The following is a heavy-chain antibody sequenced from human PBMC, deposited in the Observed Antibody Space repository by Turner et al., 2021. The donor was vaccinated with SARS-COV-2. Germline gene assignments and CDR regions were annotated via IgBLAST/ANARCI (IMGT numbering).Heavy chain of an antibody. D-gene: IGHD6-13*01. CDR1: GFTFDDYA. J-gene: IGHJ4*02. CDR2: ISWNSGSI. V-gene: IGHV3-9*01. Sequence: EVQLVASGGGLVQPGRSLRLSCAASGFTFDDYAMHWVRQAPGKGLEWVSGISWNSGSIVYADSVKGRFTISRDNAKNSLYLQMNSLRAEDTALYYCAKGPPIGWDSTWLDYWGQGTLVTVSS. CDR3: AKGPPIGWDSTWLDY.